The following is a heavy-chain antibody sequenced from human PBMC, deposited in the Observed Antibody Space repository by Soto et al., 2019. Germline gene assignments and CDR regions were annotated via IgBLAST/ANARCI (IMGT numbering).Heavy chain of an antibody. CDR1: GYTFTSYY. V-gene: IGHV1-46*03. CDR2: INPSGGST. Sequence: ASVKVSCKASGYTFTSYYMHWVRQAPGQGLEWMGIINPSGGSTSYAQKFQGRVTMTRDTSTSTVYMELSSLRSEDTAVYYCANMAVAREAFDIWGQGTMVTVSS. D-gene: IGHD6-19*01. CDR3: ANMAVAREAFDI. J-gene: IGHJ3*02.